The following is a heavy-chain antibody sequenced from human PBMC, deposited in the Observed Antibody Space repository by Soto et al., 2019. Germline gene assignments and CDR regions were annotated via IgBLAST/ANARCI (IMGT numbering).Heavy chain of an antibody. D-gene: IGHD6-13*01. V-gene: IGHV3-23*01. CDR2: ISGGGGST. CDR1: GFTFSNYA. CDR3: ARPSIVSPGTY. Sequence: GGSLRLSCAASGFTFSNYALNWVRQAPGKGLEWVSTISGGGGSTYYADSVKGRFTISRDNSKSTLFLQMNSLTADDTAVYYCARPSIVSPGTYWGQEPWSPSPQ. J-gene: IGHJ4*01.